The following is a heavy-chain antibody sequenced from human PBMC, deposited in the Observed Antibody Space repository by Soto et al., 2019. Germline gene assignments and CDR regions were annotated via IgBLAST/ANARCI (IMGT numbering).Heavy chain of an antibody. V-gene: IGHV4-61*08. CDR1: GGSISSGDFY. D-gene: IGHD2-15*01. CDR3: ARGALGYCSGGSCYRYFDY. J-gene: IGHJ4*02. Sequence: PSETLSLTCTVSGGSISSGDFYWAWIRQPPGKGLEWIGYIRVSGSTNYNHSLKSRVTFSVDTSKNQFSLKMNSVTAADTAVYHCARGALGYCSGGSCYRYFDYWGQGTLVTVSS. CDR2: IRVSGST.